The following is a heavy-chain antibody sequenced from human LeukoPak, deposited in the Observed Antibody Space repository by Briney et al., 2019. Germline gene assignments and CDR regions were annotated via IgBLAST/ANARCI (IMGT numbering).Heavy chain of an antibody. Sequence: GESLKISCKGSGYSFTSYWIGWVRQMPGKGLEWMGIIYPGDSDTRYSPSFQGQVTISADKSISTAYLQWSSLKASDTAMYYCTRQGSSWSPYFDYWGQGTLVTVSS. D-gene: IGHD6-13*01. J-gene: IGHJ4*02. CDR2: IYPGDSDT. V-gene: IGHV5-51*01. CDR1: GYSFTSYW. CDR3: TRQGSSWSPYFDY.